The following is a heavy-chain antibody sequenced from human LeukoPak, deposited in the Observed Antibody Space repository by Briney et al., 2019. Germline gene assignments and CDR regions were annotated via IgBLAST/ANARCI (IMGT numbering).Heavy chain of an antibody. CDR2: MKTNADGEPT. CDR3: TTGIDDGGGY. CDR1: GCTFAKVW. J-gene: IGHJ4*02. D-gene: IGHD1-1*01. Sequence: GGALRLSCVSSGCTFAKVWMNWVRQAPAKDLEWVGRMKTNADGEPTDYAAPVGGRFVISRNDSKKTLYLEMNRLRVDDTALYFCTTGIDDGGGYWGQGTMVTVSS. V-gene: IGHV3-15*07.